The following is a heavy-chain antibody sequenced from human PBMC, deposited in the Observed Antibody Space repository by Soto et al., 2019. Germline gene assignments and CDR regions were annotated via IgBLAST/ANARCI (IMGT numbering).Heavy chain of an antibody. CDR1: GFTFSSYG. D-gene: IGHD3-10*01. CDR3: AKGVWLGELDY. Sequence: QVQLVESGGGVVQPGRSLRLSCAASGFTFSSYGMHWVRQAPGKGLEWVAVISYDGSNKYYADSVKGRFTISRDNSKNTLYLQMNSLRAEDTAVYYCAKGVWLGELDYWGQGTLVTVSS. V-gene: IGHV3-30*18. CDR2: ISYDGSNK. J-gene: IGHJ4*02.